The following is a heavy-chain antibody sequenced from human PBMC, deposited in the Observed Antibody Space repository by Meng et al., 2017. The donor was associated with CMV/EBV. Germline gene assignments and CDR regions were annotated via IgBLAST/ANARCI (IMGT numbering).Heavy chain of an antibody. D-gene: IGHD2/OR15-2a*01. J-gene: IGHJ3*02. CDR2: ISNSSSTI. CDR3: ARESPIGVDI. CDR1: GFTFSSYS. V-gene: IGHV3-48*04. Sequence: GGSLRLSFAASGFTFSSYSMNWVRQAPGKGLEWVSYISNSSSTIYYADSVKGRFTISRDNAKNSLYLQMNSLRAEDTAVYYCARESPIGVDIWGQGTMVTVSS.